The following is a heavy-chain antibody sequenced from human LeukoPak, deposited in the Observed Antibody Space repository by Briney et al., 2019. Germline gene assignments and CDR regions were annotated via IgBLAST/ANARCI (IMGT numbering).Heavy chain of an antibody. CDR3: ARDRSLLTMVWFDF. J-gene: IGHJ4*02. D-gene: IGHD3-10*01. Sequence: GASVKVSCKASGYTFTDHYMHWVRQAPGQGLEWMGWINPNGGDTRSAQNFQDRVTMTRDMSTRTFYMDLSNLRSNDTAVYFCARDRSLLTMVWFDFWGQGTLVTVSS. V-gene: IGHV1-2*02. CDR2: INPNGGDT. CDR1: GYTFTDHY.